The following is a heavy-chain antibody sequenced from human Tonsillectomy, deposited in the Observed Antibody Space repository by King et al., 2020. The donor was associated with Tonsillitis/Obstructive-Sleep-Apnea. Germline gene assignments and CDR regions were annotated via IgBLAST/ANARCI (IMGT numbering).Heavy chain of an antibody. D-gene: IGHD7-27*01. CDR3: ARLTGEDAFAI. CDR2: IYYSGST. V-gene: IGHV4-39*01. CDR1: GGSISSSSYY. Sequence: QLQESCPGLVKPSETLSLTCTVSGGSISSSSYYWGWIRQPPGKGLEWIGNIYYSGSTYYNPSLKSRVTISVDTSKNQFSLKLSSVTAADTAVYYCARLTGEDAFAIWGQGTMVTVSS. J-gene: IGHJ3*02.